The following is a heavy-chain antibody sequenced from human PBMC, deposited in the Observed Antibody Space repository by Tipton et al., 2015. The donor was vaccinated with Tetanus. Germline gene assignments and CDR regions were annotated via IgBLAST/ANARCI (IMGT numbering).Heavy chain of an antibody. CDR1: GASLSSGDYF. CDR2: LNSRGSS. D-gene: IGHD3-3*01. CDR3: ARGGQLRFLAWMFPTWFHP. Sequence: TLSLTCSVSGASLSSGDYFWSWLRQSPGGGLEWIGYLNSRGSSWYNPSLKSRVTISVYSSKNQFSLNVNSVTAADTAVYFCARGGQLRFLAWMFPTWFHPWWHGTLFSVSS. J-gene: IGHJ5*02. V-gene: IGHV4-30-4*01.